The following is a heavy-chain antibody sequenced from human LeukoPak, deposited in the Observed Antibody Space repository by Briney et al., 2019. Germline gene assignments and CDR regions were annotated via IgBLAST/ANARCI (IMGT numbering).Heavy chain of an antibody. D-gene: IGHD3-22*01. CDR3: AREVPYDTSVYYQPFDY. CDR1: GYTFTSYH. CDR2: INPSGGTT. Sequence: ASVKVSCKASGYTFTSYHMHWVRQAPGQGLEWMGIINPSGGTTNYAQKFRGRVTMTRDMSTSTVYMELSSLRSEDTAVYYCAREVPYDTSVYYQPFDYWGQGTLVTVSS. J-gene: IGHJ4*02. V-gene: IGHV1-46*01.